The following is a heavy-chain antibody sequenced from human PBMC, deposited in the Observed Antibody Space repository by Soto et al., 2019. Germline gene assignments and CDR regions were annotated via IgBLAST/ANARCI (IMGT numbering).Heavy chain of an antibody. CDR3: AKEVHCGGGSCSWSEGFDY. CDR1: GFIFSSYG. Sequence: QVQLVESGGGVVQPGRSLRLSCAASGFIFSSYGMHWVRQAPGKGLEWVAVISYEGSHTYYADSVKGRFTITRDNSKNTLYLQMNNLRPEDTAVYYCAKEVHCGGGSCSWSEGFDYWGQETLLTVSS. CDR2: ISYEGSHT. J-gene: IGHJ4*02. D-gene: IGHD2-15*01. V-gene: IGHV3-30*18.